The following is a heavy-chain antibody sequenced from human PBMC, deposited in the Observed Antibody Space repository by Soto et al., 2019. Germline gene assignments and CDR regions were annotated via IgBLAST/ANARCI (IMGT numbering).Heavy chain of an antibody. CDR3: ARVGPYCGGDCYSPPP. CDR1: GYSIRNGYY. D-gene: IGHD2-21*02. V-gene: IGHV4-38-2*02. J-gene: IGHJ5*02. Sequence: SETLSLTCTVSGYSIRNGYYWGWIRQPPGKGLEWIGTIYHSGSTYYNPSLKSRVTISVDASENHFSLKLSSVTAADTAAYYCARVGPYCGGDCYSPPPWGQGTLVTVSS. CDR2: IYHSGST.